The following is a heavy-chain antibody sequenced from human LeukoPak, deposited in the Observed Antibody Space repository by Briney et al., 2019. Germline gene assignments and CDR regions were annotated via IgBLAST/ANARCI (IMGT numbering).Heavy chain of an antibody. J-gene: IGHJ4*02. D-gene: IGHD3-10*01. CDR2: ISGSGGST. Sequence: GGSLRLSCAASGFTFSSYAMSWVRQAPGKGLEWVPAISGSGGSTYYADSVKGRFTISRDNSKNTLYLQMNSLRVEDTAVYFCAKPYGPLDYWGQGTLVTVSS. CDR3: AKPYGPLDY. CDR1: GFTFSSYA. V-gene: IGHV3-23*01.